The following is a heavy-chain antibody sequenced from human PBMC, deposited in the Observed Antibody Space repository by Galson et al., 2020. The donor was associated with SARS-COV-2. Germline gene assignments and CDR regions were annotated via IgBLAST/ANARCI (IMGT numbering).Heavy chain of an antibody. CDR3: ARGYCSGGSCYHGFDP. J-gene: IGHJ5*02. CDR1: GGSISSISYY. D-gene: IGHD2-15*01. Sequence: SETLSLTCTVSGGSISSISYYWGWIRQPPGKGLEWIGSIYYSGSTYYNPSLKSRVTISVDTSKNQFSLKLSSVTAADTAVYYCARGYCSGGSCYHGFDPWGQGTLVTVSS. CDR2: IYYSGST. V-gene: IGHV4-39*07.